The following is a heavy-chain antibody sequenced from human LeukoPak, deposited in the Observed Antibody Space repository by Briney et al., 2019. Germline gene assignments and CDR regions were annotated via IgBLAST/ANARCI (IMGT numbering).Heavy chain of an antibody. CDR2: IYYSGST. CDR3: AVAGVRYYDSSGLYAFDF. CDR1: GGSISCSSYF. Sequence: SETLSLTCTVSGGSISCSSYFWGWIRQPPGKGLEWIGTIYYSGSTYYNPSLKSRVIISVDASKNQFSLKLSSVTAADTAVYYCAVAGVRYYDSSGLYAFDFWGQGTMVTVSS. J-gene: IGHJ3*01. V-gene: IGHV4-39*01. D-gene: IGHD3-22*01.